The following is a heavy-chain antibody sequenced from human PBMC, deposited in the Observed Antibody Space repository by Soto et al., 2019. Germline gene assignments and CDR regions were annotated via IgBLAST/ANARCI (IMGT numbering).Heavy chain of an antibody. CDR2: IFYSGST. CDR1: GGSISTSRSY. V-gene: IGHV4-39*01. J-gene: IGHJ5*02. D-gene: IGHD2-21*01. Sequence: PSATLSLTCNVSGGSISTSRSYWAWIRQPPGKGLEWLANIFYSGSTYYNPSLASRVTVSVDTSKNEFSLKLRSVTAADTAVYYCARQPTTGDTDLWFDPWGQGTLVTVSS. CDR3: ARQPTTGDTDLWFDP.